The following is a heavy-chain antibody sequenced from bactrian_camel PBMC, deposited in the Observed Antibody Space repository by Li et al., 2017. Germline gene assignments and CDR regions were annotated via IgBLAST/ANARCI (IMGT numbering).Heavy chain of an antibody. CDR1: GFTFSGNS. V-gene: IGHV3S1*01. J-gene: IGHJ6*01. CDR2: IDYGGTNTA. D-gene: IGHD2*01. CDR3: AADPIERGGYCYSPKGY. Sequence: VQLVESGGGLVQPGGSLRLSCAASGFTFSGNSMHWVRQAPGKGLEWVSTIDYGGTNTAYYLDSVKGRFATSRDNAKNTLYLQLNSLKTEDTAMYYCAADPIERGGYCYSPKGYWGQGTQVTVS.